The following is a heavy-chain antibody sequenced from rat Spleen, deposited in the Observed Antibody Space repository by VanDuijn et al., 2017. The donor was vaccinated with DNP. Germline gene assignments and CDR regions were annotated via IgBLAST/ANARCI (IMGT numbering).Heavy chain of an antibody. V-gene: IGHV5S13*01. CDR1: GFTFSNYG. J-gene: IGHJ2*01. CDR2: ISSRGGAA. Sequence: EVQLVESGGGLVQPGRSLKLSCAASGFTFSNYGMAWVRQAPKKSLEWVAAISSRGGAAYYRDSVKGRFTVSRDNAKGNLYLQMDSLRSEDAATYYCARQGPWGHGVMDTVSS. CDR3: ARQGP.